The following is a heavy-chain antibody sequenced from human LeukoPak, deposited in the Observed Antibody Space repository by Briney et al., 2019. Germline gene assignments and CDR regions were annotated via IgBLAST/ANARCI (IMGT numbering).Heavy chain of an antibody. D-gene: IGHD1-1*01. V-gene: IGHV3-66*01. CDR1: GFTVSSNC. CDR2: ICSGGST. Sequence: GGSLRLSCAASGFTVSSNCVNWVRQAPGKGLKWVSVICSGGSTNYADSVKGRFTIPRDNSKNTLYLQMNSLRAEDTAVYYCARDSPRTGGGGSHFDYWGQGTLVTVSS. J-gene: IGHJ4*02. CDR3: ARDSPRTGGGGSHFDY.